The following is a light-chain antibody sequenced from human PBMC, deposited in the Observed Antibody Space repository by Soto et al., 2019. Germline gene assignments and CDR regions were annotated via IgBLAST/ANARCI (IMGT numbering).Light chain of an antibody. CDR3: FSFTTDCIHI. CDR1: SSDIGAYNY. V-gene: IGLV2-14*01. J-gene: IGLJ1*01. CDR2: EVS. Sequence: QSALTQPASVSRSPGQSIRISCTGSSSDIGAYNYVSWFQQYPGKAPKLIISEVSNRPSGVSNRFSGSRSGTAASLTISGFQTEDDADYFCFSFTTDCIHIYGTRTKATVL.